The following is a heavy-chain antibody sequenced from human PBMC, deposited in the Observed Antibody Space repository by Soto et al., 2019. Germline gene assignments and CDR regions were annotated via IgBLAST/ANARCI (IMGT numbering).Heavy chain of an antibody. CDR2: INHSGST. CDR3: ARLYGSGSVYYYYGMDV. Sequence: PSDTLSLTCAVYGGCFRGYYWSWIRQPPGKGLEWIGEINHSGSTNYNPSLKSRVTISVDTSKNQFSLKLSSVTAADTAVYYCARLYGSGSVYYYYGMDVWGQGTTVTVSS. CDR1: GGCFRGYY. J-gene: IGHJ6*02. D-gene: IGHD3-10*01. V-gene: IGHV4-34*01.